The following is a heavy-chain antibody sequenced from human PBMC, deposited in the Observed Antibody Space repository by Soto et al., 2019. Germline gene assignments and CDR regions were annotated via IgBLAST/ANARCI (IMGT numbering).Heavy chain of an antibody. CDR2: IYPDDSDA. V-gene: IGHV5-51*01. Sequence: EVQLVQSGAEVKKPGESLRISCQGSGYTFSNHWIGWVRQMPGKGLEWMGIIYPDDSDARYSPSFQGLVTLSVDKSISTAYLQWRSLKASDSAMYYCAAGNTTGLDGFDIWGQGTMVTVSS. D-gene: IGHD1-1*01. CDR1: GYTFSNHW. CDR3: AAGNTTGLDGFDI. J-gene: IGHJ3*02.